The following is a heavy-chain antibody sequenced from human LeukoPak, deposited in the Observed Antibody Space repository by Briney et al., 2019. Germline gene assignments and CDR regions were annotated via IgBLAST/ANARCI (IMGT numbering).Heavy chain of an antibody. D-gene: IGHD4-17*01. CDR1: GFTFSTYG. Sequence: GGTLRLSCSASGFTFSTYGMSWVRQAPGKGLEWVSTISGIGGITHYADSVKGRFTISRDNSKNTLYLQMNSLKAEETAVYYCAKDRISTVTTLTLSYNWFDPWGQGTLVTVSS. CDR3: AKDRISTVTTLTLSYNWFDP. V-gene: IGHV3-23*01. CDR2: ISGIGGIT. J-gene: IGHJ5*02.